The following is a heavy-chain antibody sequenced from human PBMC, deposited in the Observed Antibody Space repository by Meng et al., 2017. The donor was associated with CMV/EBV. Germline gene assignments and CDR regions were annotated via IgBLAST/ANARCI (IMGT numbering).Heavy chain of an antibody. J-gene: IGHJ6*02. D-gene: IGHD3-3*01. CDR3: TTGIMIFGVVINYGMDV. V-gene: IGHV3-15*01. CDR2: IKSKTDGGTT. Sequence: GGSLRLSCAASGFTFSNAWMSWVRQAPGKGLEWVGRIKSKTDGGTTDYAAPVKGRFTISRDDSKNTLYLQMNSLKTEDTAVYYCTTGIMIFGVVINYGMDVWGQGTTVTVSS. CDR1: GFTFSNAW.